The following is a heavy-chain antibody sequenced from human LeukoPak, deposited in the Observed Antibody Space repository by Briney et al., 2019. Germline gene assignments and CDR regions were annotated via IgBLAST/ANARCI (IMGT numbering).Heavy chain of an antibody. Sequence: SETLSLTCTVSGGSISSSSYYWGWIRQPPGKGLEWIGSIYYSGSTYYNPSLKSRVTISVDTSKNQFSLKLSSVTAADTAVYYCARLISRGDRRYSVYYYYYYMDVWGKGTTVTISS. J-gene: IGHJ6*03. CDR1: GGSISSSSYY. CDR3: ARLISRGDRRYSVYYYYYYMDV. V-gene: IGHV4-39*07. CDR2: IYYSGST. D-gene: IGHD2-21*01.